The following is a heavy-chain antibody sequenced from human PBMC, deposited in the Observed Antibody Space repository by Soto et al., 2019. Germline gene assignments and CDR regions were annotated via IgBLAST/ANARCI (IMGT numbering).Heavy chain of an antibody. CDR1: GGSISSGCYY. Sequence: QVQLQESGPGLVKPSQTLSLTCTVSGGSISSGCYYWSWIRQHPGKGLEWIGYIYYSGSTYYNPSLKRRVTISVDTSQNQFSLKLSSVTAADTAVYYCARWPQMEPRFDYWGQGTLVTVSS. J-gene: IGHJ4*02. V-gene: IGHV4-31*03. CDR3: ARWPQMEPRFDY. CDR2: IYYSGST. D-gene: IGHD1-1*01.